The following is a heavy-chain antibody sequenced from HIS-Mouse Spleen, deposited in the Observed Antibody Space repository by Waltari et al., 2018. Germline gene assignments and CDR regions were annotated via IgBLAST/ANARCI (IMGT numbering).Heavy chain of an antibody. V-gene: IGHV3-23*01. CDR3: AKEGEMPDYFDY. D-gene: IGHD3-16*01. J-gene: IGHJ4*02. CDR1: GFTFSSYA. CDR2: ISVRGGST. Sequence: EVQLLESGGGLVQPGGSLRLSCAASGFTFSSYAMGWVRQAPGKGIGWVSAISVRGGSTYYADSVKGRFTISRDNSKNTLYLQMNSLRAEDTAVYYCAKEGEMPDYFDYWGQGTLVTVSS.